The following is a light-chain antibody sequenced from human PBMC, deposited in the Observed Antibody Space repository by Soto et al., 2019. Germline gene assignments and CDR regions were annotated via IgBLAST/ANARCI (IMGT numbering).Light chain of an antibody. Sequence: EIVMTQSPATLSLSPGERASLSCRASQSVSSNLAWYQQKPGHTPRILIYDTSTRATGIPARFSGSGSGTEFTLTISRLQSEDFAVYYCQHYDNWPLTFGGGTKVEIK. V-gene: IGKV3-15*01. CDR3: QHYDNWPLT. CDR1: QSVSSN. CDR2: DTS. J-gene: IGKJ4*02.